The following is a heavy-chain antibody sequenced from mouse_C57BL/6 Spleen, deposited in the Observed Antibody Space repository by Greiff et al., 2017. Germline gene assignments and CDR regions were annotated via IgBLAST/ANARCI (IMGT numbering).Heavy chain of an antibody. J-gene: IGHJ4*01. V-gene: IGHV1-82*01. CDR2: IYPGDGDT. CDR1: GYAFSSSW. Sequence: QVQLKESGPELVKPGASVKISCKASGYAFSSSWMNWVKQRPGKGLEWIGRIYPGDGDTNYNGKVKGKATLTADKSSSTAYMQLSSLTSEDSAVYFCADLYAMDYWGQGTSVTVSS. CDR3: ADLYAMDY.